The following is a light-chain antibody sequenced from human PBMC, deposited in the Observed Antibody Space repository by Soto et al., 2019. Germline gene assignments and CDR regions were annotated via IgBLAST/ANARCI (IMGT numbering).Light chain of an antibody. J-gene: IGKJ2*01. V-gene: IGKV3-20*01. CDR2: GAS. CDR1: QSVSSSY. Sequence: EIALTQSPGTRSLSPGERATLSCRASQSVSSSYLAWYQQKPGQAPRLLIYGASSRATGIPDKFSVSGSGTDFTLTISRLEPEDFAVYYCQQYGSSPYSFGQGTKLEIK. CDR3: QQYGSSPYS.